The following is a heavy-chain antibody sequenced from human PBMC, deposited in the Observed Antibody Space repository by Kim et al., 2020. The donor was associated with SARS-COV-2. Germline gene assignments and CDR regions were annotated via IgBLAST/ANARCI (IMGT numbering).Heavy chain of an antibody. J-gene: IGHJ4*02. CDR3: ARVTIAAAAPSFDY. Sequence: TPALKSHVTTPEDTSKNQFSLKLSSVTAADTAVYYCARVTIAAAAPSFDYWGQGTLVTVSS. V-gene: IGHV4-30-2*04. D-gene: IGHD6-13*01.